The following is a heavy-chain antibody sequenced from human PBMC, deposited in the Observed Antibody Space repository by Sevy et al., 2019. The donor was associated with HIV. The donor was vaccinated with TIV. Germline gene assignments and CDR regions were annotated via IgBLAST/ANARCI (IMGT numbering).Heavy chain of an antibody. V-gene: IGHV3-21*01. CDR2: ISGSSNYI. Sequence: GGSLRLSCAASGFTVSRYSMNWVRQAPGKGLEWVSSISGSSNYIYYAGSVKGRFTISRDNAKNSLYLQMNSLRAEDSAVYYCAKKDLLWEHFDYWGQGTLVTVSS. CDR1: GFTVSRYS. J-gene: IGHJ4*02. D-gene: IGHD1-1*01. CDR3: AKKDLLWEHFDY.